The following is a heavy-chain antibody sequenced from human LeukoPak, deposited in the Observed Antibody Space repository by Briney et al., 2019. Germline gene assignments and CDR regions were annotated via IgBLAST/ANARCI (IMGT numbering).Heavy chain of an antibody. D-gene: IGHD4-11*01. CDR3: ARGGRNIDS. Sequence: GGSLRLSCAVSGITLSNYGMTWVRQAPGKGLEWVANIKVDGTEKNYVDSVKGRLTISRDNAKNSLYLQMNSLRTEDTAVYYCARGGRNIDSWGQGTLVTVSS. V-gene: IGHV3-7*01. J-gene: IGHJ4*02. CDR2: IKVDGTEK. CDR1: GITLSNYG.